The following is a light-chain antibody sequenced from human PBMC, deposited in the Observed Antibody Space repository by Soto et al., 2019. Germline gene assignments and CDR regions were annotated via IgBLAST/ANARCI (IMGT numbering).Light chain of an antibody. CDR2: AAA. J-gene: IGKJ2*01. CDR3: HQSYKTPHT. CDR1: QGVSSY. V-gene: IGKV1-39*01. Sequence: DIQMTQSPSSLSASVGDRVTITCRASQGVSSYLLWYQHRQGTAPKLLIYAAANLLSGVPSRCSGSGSGTNFTLTFSSLQPEDFATDYSHQSYKTPHTFGQGTKLETK.